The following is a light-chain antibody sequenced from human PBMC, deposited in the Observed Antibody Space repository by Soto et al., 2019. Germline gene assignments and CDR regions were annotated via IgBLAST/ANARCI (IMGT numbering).Light chain of an antibody. Sequence: DIVMTQSPDSLAVSLGERATINCKSSQSVLYSSNNKNYLAWYQQKPGQPPKLHIYWASTRESGVPDRFSGSGSGTDFTLTTSSLQAEDVAVYYCQQYYSTPRTFGQGTKVEIK. CDR1: QSVLYSSNNKNY. V-gene: IGKV4-1*01. J-gene: IGKJ1*01. CDR3: QQYYSTPRT. CDR2: WAS.